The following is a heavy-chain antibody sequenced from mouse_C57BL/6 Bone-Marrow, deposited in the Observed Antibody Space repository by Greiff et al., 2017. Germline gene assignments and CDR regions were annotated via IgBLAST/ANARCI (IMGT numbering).Heavy chain of an antibody. CDR3: TTGDWDTFAY. V-gene: IGHV14-4*01. Sequence: EVQLQQSGAELVRPGASVKLSCTASGFNFKDDYMHWVKQRPEQGLEWIGWIDPENGDTEYAAKFQGKATITADTSSNTAYLQLSSLTSEDTAVYYCTTGDWDTFAYWGQGTLVTVSA. CDR2: IDPENGDT. D-gene: IGHD4-1*01. CDR1: GFNFKDDY. J-gene: IGHJ3*01.